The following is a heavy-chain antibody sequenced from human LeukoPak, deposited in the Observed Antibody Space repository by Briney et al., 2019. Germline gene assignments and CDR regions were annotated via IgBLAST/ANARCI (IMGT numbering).Heavy chain of an antibody. CDR2: IYSGGST. D-gene: IGHD6-19*01. V-gene: IGHV3-66*01. CDR3: ARDGWSPYYFDY. J-gene: IGHJ4*02. CDR1: GFTVSSNY. Sequence: GGSLRLSCAASGFTVSSNYMSWVRQAPGKGLEWVSVIYSGGSTYYADSVKGRFTISRDNSKNTLYLQMNSLRAEDTAVYYCARDGWSPYYFDYWGQGTLVTVSS.